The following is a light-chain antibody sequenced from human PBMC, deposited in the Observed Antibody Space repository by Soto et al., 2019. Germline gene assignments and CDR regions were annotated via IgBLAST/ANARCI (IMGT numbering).Light chain of an antibody. Sequence: ALTQPPSASGSPGQSVTISCTGSSSDVGAYNYVSWYQQHPGKAPKLMIFEVSKRSSGVPGRFSGSKSGNRASLTVSGLQAEDEADYYCSSYSGSNNYVVFGGGTKLTVL. J-gene: IGLJ2*01. CDR1: SSDVGAYNY. CDR3: SSYSGSNNYVV. V-gene: IGLV2-8*01. CDR2: EVS.